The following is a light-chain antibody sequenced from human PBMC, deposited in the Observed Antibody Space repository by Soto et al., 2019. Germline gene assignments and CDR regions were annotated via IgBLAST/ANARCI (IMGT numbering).Light chain of an antibody. V-gene: IGKV3-15*01. CDR3: QQYNNWPQT. Sequence: SAXERATLSCRASQSVSSNLAWYQQKPGQAPRLLIYGASTRATGIPARFSGSGSGTEFTLTISSLQSEDFAVYYCQQYNNWPQTFGQGTKVDIK. CDR1: QSVSSN. CDR2: GAS. J-gene: IGKJ1*01.